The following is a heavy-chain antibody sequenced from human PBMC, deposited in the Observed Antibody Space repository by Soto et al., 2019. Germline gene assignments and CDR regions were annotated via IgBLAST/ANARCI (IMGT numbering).Heavy chain of an antibody. CDR1: GYTFTSYY. J-gene: IGHJ5*02. V-gene: IGHV1-46*01. Sequence: APVKVSCKASGYTFTSYYMHWVRQAPGQGLEWMGIINPSGGSTSYAQKFQGRVTMTRDTSASTVYMELSSLRSEDTAVYYCARDRDGYNPYNWFDPWGQGTLVTVSS. CDR2: INPSGGST. CDR3: ARDRDGYNPYNWFDP. D-gene: IGHD5-12*01.